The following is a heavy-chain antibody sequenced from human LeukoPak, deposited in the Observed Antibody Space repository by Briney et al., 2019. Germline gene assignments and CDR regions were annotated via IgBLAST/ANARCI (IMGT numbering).Heavy chain of an antibody. CDR3: ARGEYSGSTYYFDY. V-gene: IGHV4-34*01. D-gene: IGHD1-26*01. J-gene: IGHJ4*02. CDR2: INHSGST. CDR1: GGSFSGYY. Sequence: PSETLSLTCAVYGGSFSGYYWSWIRQPPGKGLEWIGEINHSGSTNYNPSLKSRVTISVDTSKNQFSLKLSSVTAADTAVYCCARGEYSGSTYYFDYWGQGTLVTVSS.